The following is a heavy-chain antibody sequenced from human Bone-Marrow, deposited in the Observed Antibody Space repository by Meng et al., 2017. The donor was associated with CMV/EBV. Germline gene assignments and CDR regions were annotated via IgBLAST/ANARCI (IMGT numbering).Heavy chain of an antibody. CDR2: ISNSGAYI. CDR1: GFTFSSYS. V-gene: IGHV3-21*01. D-gene: IGHD3-16*01. CDR3: ARESPRWGYYYGMDV. J-gene: IGHJ6*02. Sequence: LSLTCAASGFTFSSYSMNWVRQAPGKGLEWVSSISNSGAYIYYADSVKGRFTISRDNAQSSLYLQMNSLRAEDTAVYYCARESPRWGYYYGMDVWGQGTTVTVSS.